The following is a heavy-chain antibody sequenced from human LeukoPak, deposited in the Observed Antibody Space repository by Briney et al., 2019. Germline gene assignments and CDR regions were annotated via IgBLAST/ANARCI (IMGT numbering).Heavy chain of an antibody. V-gene: IGHV4-30-4*01. J-gene: IGHJ3*02. D-gene: IGHD2-15*01. Sequence: SETLSLTCTVSGGSISSGDYYWGWIRQPPGKGLEWIGYIYYSGSTYYNPSLKSRVTISVDTSKNQFSLKLSSVTAADTAVYYCARDPGSVVEVANAFDIWGQGTMVTVSS. CDR3: ARDPGSVVEVANAFDI. CDR2: IYYSGST. CDR1: GGSISSGDYY.